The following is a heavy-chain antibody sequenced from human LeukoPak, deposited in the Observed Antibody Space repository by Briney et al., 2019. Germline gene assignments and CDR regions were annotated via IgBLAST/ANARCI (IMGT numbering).Heavy chain of an antibody. V-gene: IGHV4-39*01. D-gene: IGHD6-6*01. CDR1: GGSISSSSYY. CDR3: ARHPRSIAARPQYYFDY. J-gene: IGHJ4*02. Sequence: PSETLSLTCTVSGGSISSSSYYWGWIRQPPGKGLEWIGSIYYSGSTYYNPSLKSRVTISVDTSKNQFSLKLSSVTAADTAVYYCARHPRSIAARPQYYFDYWGQGTLVTVSS. CDR2: IYYSGST.